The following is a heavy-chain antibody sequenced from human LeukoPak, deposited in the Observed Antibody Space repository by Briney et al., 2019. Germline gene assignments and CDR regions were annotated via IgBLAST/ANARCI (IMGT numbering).Heavy chain of an antibody. CDR1: GFSSRVYY. Sequence: PGGSLGLSCAWCGFSSRVYYMTRVGQAPGKGLEWVSNLSSSGRYTNYADSVRGRFTISSDNAKKSLYLQMNSLRAEDTAVYYGAGHSERAVNDVFDIWGQGTKVTVSS. D-gene: IGHD1-1*01. J-gene: IGHJ3*02. V-gene: IGHV3-11*03. CDR2: LSSSGRYT. CDR3: AGHSERAVNDVFDI.